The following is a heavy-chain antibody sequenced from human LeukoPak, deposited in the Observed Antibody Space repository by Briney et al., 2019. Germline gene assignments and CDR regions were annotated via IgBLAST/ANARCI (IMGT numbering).Heavy chain of an antibody. J-gene: IGHJ3*02. Sequence: SETLSLTCTVSGGSISSYYRSWIRQPAGKGLEWIGRIYTSGSTNYNPSLKSRVTMSVDTSKNQFSLKLSSVTAADTAVYYCARVSRTPYSSSWSGGAFDIWGQGTMVTVSS. CDR2: IYTSGST. CDR1: GGSISSYY. V-gene: IGHV4-4*07. CDR3: ARVSRTPYSSSWSGGAFDI. D-gene: IGHD6-13*01.